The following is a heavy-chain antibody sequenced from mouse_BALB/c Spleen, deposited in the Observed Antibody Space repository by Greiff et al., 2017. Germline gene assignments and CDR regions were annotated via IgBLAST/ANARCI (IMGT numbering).Heavy chain of an antibody. J-gene: IGHJ3*01. Sequence: QVQLKQSGAELVRPGASVTLSCKASGYTFTDYEMHWVKQTPVHGLEWIGAIDPETGGTAYNQKFKGKATLTADKSSSTAYMELRSLTSEDSAVYYCTSSYGFAYWGQGTLVTVSA. CDR2: IDPETGGT. CDR3: TSSYGFAY. D-gene: IGHD1-1*01. CDR1: GYTFTDYE. V-gene: IGHV1-15*01.